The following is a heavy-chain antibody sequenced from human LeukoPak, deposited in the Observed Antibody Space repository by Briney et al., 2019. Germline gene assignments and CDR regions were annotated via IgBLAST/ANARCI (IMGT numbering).Heavy chain of an antibody. Sequence: SETLSLTCTGSGYSISSGYYWGWIRQPPGKGLEWIGSIYHSGSTYYNPSLKSRVTISVDTSKNQFSLKLSSVTAADTAVYYCARSVLLWFGTSPYYMDVWGKGTTVTVSS. CDR3: ARSVLLWFGTSPYYMDV. D-gene: IGHD3-10*01. CDR1: GYSISSGYY. CDR2: IYHSGST. J-gene: IGHJ6*03. V-gene: IGHV4-38-2*02.